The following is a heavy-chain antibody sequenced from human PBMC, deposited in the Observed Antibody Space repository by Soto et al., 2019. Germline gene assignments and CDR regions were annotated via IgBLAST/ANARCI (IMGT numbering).Heavy chain of an antibody. D-gene: IGHD6-6*01. CDR3: ARGSSSSAATKNDYYYYGMDV. CDR2: IIPIFGTA. J-gene: IGHJ6*02. CDR1: GCTFSSYA. Sequence: SVKVSCKASGCTFSSYAISWVRQAPGQGLEWMGGIIPIFGTANYAQKFQGRVTITADESTSTAYMELSSLRSEDTAVYYCARGSSSSAATKNDYYYYGMDVWGQGTTVTVSS. V-gene: IGHV1-69*13.